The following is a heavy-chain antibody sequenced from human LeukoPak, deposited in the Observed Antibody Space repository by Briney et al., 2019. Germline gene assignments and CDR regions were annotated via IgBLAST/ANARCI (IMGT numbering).Heavy chain of an antibody. D-gene: IGHD5-12*01. CDR1: GGSISSYY. J-gene: IGHJ4*02. CDR3: AISGYSGNFDY. V-gene: IGHV4-59*01. CDR2: IYYSGST. Sequence: PSETLSLTCTVSGGSISSYYWSWIRQPPGKGLEWIGYIYYSGSTNYNPSLKSRVTISVDTSKNQFSLKLSSVTAADTAVYYCAISGYSGNFDYWGQGTLVTVSS.